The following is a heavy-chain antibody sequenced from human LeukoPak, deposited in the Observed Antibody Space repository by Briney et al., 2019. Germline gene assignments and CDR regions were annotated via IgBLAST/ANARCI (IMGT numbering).Heavy chain of an antibody. J-gene: IGHJ4*02. CDR1: GYTFTSYA. D-gene: IGHD5-24*01. V-gene: IGHV1-3*01. CDR3: ARHVGRWMATIQFDY. Sequence: GASVKVSCKASGYTFTSYAMHWVRQAPGQRLEWMGWINAGNGNTKYSQKFQGRVTITRDTSASTAYMELSSLRSEDTAVYYCARHVGRWMATIQFDYWGQGTLVTVSS. CDR2: INAGNGNT.